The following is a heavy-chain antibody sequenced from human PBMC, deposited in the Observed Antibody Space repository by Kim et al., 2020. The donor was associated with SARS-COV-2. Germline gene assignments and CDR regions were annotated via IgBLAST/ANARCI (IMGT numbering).Heavy chain of an antibody. V-gene: IGHV1-69*13. D-gene: IGHD3-10*01. CDR3: ARSRGLMVRGVIITPSYY. CDR1: GGTFSSYA. Sequence: SVKVSCKASGGTFSSYAISWVRQAPGQGLEWMGGIIPIFGTANYAQKFQGRVTITADESTSTAYMELSSLRSEDTAVYYCARSRGLMVRGVIITPSYYWGQGTLVTVSS. CDR2: IIPIFGTA. J-gene: IGHJ4*02.